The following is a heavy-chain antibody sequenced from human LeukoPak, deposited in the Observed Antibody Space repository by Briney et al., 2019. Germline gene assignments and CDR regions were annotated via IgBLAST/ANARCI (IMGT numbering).Heavy chain of an antibody. CDR2: IYSDNT. CDR3: ARRAGAYSHPYDY. Sequence: GGSLRLSCTVSGFTVSSNSMSWVRQAPGKGLEWVSFIYSDNTHYSDSVKGRFTISRDNSKNTLYLQMNSLRAEDTAVYYCARRAGAYSHPYDYWAREPWSPSPQ. CDR1: GFTVSSNS. D-gene: IGHD4/OR15-4a*01. V-gene: IGHV3-53*01. J-gene: IGHJ4*02.